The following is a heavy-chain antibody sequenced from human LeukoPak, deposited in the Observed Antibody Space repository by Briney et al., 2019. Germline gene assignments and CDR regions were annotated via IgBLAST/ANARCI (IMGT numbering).Heavy chain of an antibody. J-gene: IGHJ4*02. V-gene: IGHV3-23*01. D-gene: IGHD1-26*01. Sequence: GGSLRLSCAASGFIFSSHAMSWVRQAPGKGLEWVSSVSLSGGSTYYADSVKDRFTISRDNSKDTLYLQMNGLRAEDTAIYYCAKSKEVGGTRRGLFDYWGQGTLVTVSS. CDR1: GFIFSSHA. CDR3: AKSKEVGGTRRGLFDY. CDR2: VSLSGGST.